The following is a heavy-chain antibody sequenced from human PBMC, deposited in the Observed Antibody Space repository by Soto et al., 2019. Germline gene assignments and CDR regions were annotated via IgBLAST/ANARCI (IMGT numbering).Heavy chain of an antibody. Sequence: SVKVSCKASGFTFFTSAVQWVRQARGQRLEWIGWIVVASGNTNYAQQFQERVTITRDMSTNTAYMELSSLRSEDTAVYYCAADPYCGGDCYFDYWGQGIMVTVS. CDR2: IVVASGNT. J-gene: IGHJ4*02. CDR3: AADPYCGGDCYFDY. CDR1: GFTFFTSA. V-gene: IGHV1-58*01. D-gene: IGHD2-21*02.